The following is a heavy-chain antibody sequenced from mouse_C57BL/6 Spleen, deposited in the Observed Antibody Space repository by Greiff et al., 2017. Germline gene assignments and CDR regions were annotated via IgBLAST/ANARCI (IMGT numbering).Heavy chain of an antibody. V-gene: IGHV1-22*01. D-gene: IGHD1-1*02. J-gene: IGHJ3*01. CDR2: INPNNGGT. Sequence: EVKLQESGPELVKPGASVKMSCKASGYTFTDYNMHWVKQSHGKSLEWIGYINPNNGGTSYNQKFKGKATLTVNKSSSTAYMELRSLTSEDSAVYYCARSRGKGFAYWGQGTLVTVSA. CDR1: GYTFTDYN. CDR3: ARSRGKGFAY.